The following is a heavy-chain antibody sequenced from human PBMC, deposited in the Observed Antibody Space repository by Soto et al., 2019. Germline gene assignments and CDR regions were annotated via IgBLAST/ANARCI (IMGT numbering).Heavy chain of an antibody. V-gene: IGHV3-30*18. D-gene: IGHD3-16*01. J-gene: IGHJ3*02. CDR1: GFTFSSYG. CDR2: ISYDGSNK. Sequence: GGSLRLSCAASGFTFSSYGMHWVRQAPGKXLEWVAVISYDGSNKYYADSVKGRFIISRDNSKNTLYLQMNSLRAEDTAVYYCAKGRQTFPSLRGNAFDIWGQGTMVTVSS. CDR3: AKGRQTFPSLRGNAFDI.